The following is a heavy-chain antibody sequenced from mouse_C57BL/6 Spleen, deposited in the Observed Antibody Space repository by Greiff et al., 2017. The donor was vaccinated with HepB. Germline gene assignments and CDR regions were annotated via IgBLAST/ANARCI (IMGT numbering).Heavy chain of an antibody. J-gene: IGHJ3*01. D-gene: IGHD2-3*01. CDR3: ARSGYDGIAY. Sequence: EVKLVESGPELVKPGASVKISCKASGYSFTGYYMNWVKQSPEKSLEWIGEINPSTGGTTYNQKFKAKATLTVDKSSSTAYMQLKSLTSEDSAVYYCARSGYDGIAYWGQGTLVTVSA. CDR1: GYSFTGYY. V-gene: IGHV1-42*01. CDR2: INPSTGGT.